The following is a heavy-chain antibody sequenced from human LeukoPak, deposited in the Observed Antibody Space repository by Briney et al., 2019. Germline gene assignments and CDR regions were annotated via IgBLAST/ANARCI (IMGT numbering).Heavy chain of an antibody. D-gene: IGHD3-22*01. J-gene: IGHJ1*01. CDR1: GYTFTGYY. Sequence: GASVKVSCKASGYTFTGYYMHWVRQAPGQGFEWMGWINPNSGGTNYAQKFQGRVTMTRDTSISTAYMELSRLRSDDTAVYYCARRDPNYYDSSGYQHWGQGTLVTVSS. V-gene: IGHV1-2*02. CDR2: INPNSGGT. CDR3: ARRDPNYYDSSGYQH.